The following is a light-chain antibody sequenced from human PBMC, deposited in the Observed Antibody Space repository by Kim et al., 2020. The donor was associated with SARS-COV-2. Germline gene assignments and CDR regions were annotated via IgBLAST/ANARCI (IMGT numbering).Light chain of an antibody. CDR3: QQRSNWAIP. Sequence: LSPGERAPLSPRARQRVCSYFAWYKQKPGPAPTRPIYDASTTATVIPATFSGGGSETEFTLTISSLEPENFAVYYCQQRSNWAIPFGQGTRLGIK. CDR1: QRVCSY. J-gene: IGKJ5*01. V-gene: IGKV3-11*01. CDR2: DAS.